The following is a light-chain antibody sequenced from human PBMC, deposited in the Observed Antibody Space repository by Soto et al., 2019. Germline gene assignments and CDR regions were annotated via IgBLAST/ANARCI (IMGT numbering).Light chain of an antibody. CDR1: QSVSSSY. CDR3: QHYGSSPSMYT. CDR2: GAS. Sequence: EIVLTQSPGTLSLSPGERATLSCRASQSVSSSYLAWYQQKPGQAPRLLIYGASSRATGIPDRFSGSGSGTAFTLTISRLEPEDFAVYYCQHYGSSPSMYTFGQGTKLEIK. J-gene: IGKJ2*01. V-gene: IGKV3-20*01.